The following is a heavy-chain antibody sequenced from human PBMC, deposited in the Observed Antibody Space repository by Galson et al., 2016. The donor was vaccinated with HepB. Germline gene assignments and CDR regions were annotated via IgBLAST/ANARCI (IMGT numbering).Heavy chain of an antibody. J-gene: IGHJ6*02. CDR2: IYPSDSDT. V-gene: IGHV5-51*01. CDR3: ARQIPHYTGSGRALGFDV. CDR1: GDTFSRYW. D-gene: IGHD3-10*01. Sequence: QSGAEVKKPGESLKISCKASGDTFSRYWIAWVRQMPGKGLEWVGIIYPSDSDTRYSPSFQGQVTISADKSVSTAYLQWSGLKASDTAMYYCARQIPHYTGSGRALGFDVWGQGTTVTVS.